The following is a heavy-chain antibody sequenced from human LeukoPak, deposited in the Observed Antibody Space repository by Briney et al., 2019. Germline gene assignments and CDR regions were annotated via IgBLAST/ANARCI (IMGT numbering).Heavy chain of an antibody. D-gene: IGHD3-10*01. J-gene: IGHJ5*02. CDR1: GFSLSTSRVG. CDR2: IYWNDDK. CDR3: AHRPLYKSWFGVSAFDP. V-gene: IGHV2-5*01. Sequence: ESGPTLVNPTQTLTLTCTFSGFSLSTSRVGVGWIRQPPGKALEWLALIYWNDDKRYSPSLKSRLTITKDTSKNQVVLTMTNMDPVDTATYYCAHRPLYKSWFGVSAFDPWGQGTLVTVSS.